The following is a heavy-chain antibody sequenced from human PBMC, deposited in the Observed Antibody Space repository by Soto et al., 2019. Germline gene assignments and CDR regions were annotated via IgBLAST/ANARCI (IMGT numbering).Heavy chain of an antibody. D-gene: IGHD6-19*01. CDR3: ARHRIAVAGSYYYYGMDV. V-gene: IGHV5-51*01. CDR2: IYPGDSDT. J-gene: IGHJ6*02. Sequence: PGESLKISCKGSGYSFTSYWIGWVRQVPGKGLEWMGIIYPGDSDTRYSPSFQGQVTISADKSISTAYLQWSSLKASDTAMYYCARHRIAVAGSYYYYGMDVWGQGTTVTVSS. CDR1: GYSFTSYW.